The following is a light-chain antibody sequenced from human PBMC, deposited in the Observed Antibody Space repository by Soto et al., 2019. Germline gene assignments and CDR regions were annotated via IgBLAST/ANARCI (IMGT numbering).Light chain of an antibody. V-gene: IGLV2-23*01. J-gene: IGLJ2*01. CDR2: EGT. CDR1: SNTFGNYNL. Sequence: QSALTQPASVSGSPGQSITISCAGTSNTFGNYNLVSWYQQQSGKAPKLMIYEGTKRPSGVSNRFSGSKSGNTASLTISGLQAEDEADYYCRSYVGITSYVVFGGGTKLTVL. CDR3: RSYVGITSYVV.